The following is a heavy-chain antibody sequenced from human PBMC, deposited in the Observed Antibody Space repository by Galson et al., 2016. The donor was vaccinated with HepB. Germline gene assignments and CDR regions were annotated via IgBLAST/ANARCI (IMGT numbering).Heavy chain of an antibody. CDR3: ARLLGYDSSDI. CDR1: GASIRSRSFY. CDR2: VYYDGRT. D-gene: IGHD3-22*01. V-gene: IGHV4-39*01. Sequence: LSLTCTFSGASIRSRSFYWGWIRQPPGKGLEWIGSVYYDGRTSYNPSLQNRVTLSIDTSKNQFSLRLSSVTAADTSVYYCARLLGYDSSDIWGQGTLVIVSS. J-gene: IGHJ4*02.